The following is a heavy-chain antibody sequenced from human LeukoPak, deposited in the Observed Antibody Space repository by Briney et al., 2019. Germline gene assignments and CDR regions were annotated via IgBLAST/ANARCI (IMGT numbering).Heavy chain of an antibody. V-gene: IGHV4-31*02. CDR3: ARAPLGGYYSESSALGHVGAFDI. Sequence: SETLSLTCTVSGGSINNGRYYWNWIRQHPGKGLEWIGYIYYSGSTYYNPSLKSRLNISVYTSTNQFSLKLSSVTAADTAVYYCARAPLGGYYSESSALGHVGAFDIWGQGTMVTVST. D-gene: IGHD3-22*01. J-gene: IGHJ3*02. CDR2: IYYSGST. CDR1: GGSINNGRYY.